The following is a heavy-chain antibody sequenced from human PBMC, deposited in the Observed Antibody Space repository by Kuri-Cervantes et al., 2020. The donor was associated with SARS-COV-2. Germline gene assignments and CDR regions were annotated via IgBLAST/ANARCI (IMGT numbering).Heavy chain of an antibody. CDR3: ARSDSCSSWRGSWFDP. V-gene: IGHV4-4*07. CDR2: IYTTGST. CDR1: GGSITSYY. J-gene: IGHJ5*02. D-gene: IGHD6-6*01. Sequence: SETLSLTCTVSGGSITSYYWSWIRQPAGKGLEWIGRIYTTGSTNYNPSLESRVTMSVDTSKNQFSLNLSSMTAADTAVYYCARSDSCSSWRGSWFDPWGQGTLVTVSS.